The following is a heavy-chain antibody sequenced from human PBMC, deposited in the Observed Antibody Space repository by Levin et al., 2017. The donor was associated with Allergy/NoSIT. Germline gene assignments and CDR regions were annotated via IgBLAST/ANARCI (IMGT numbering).Heavy chain of an antibody. Sequence: PSETLSLTCTVSGGSISSSSYYWGWIRQPPGKGLEWIGSIYYSGSTYYNPSLKSRVTISVDTSKNQFSLKLSSVTAADTAVYYCASGGSTHPIPYYYYGMDVWGQGTTVTVSS. D-gene: IGHD6-13*01. V-gene: IGHV4-39*01. J-gene: IGHJ6*02. CDR2: IYYSGST. CDR1: GGSISSSSYY. CDR3: ASGGSTHPIPYYYYGMDV.